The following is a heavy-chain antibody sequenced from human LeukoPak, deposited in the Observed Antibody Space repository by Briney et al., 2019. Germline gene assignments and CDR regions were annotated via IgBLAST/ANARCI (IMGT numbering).Heavy chain of an antibody. Sequence: PSETLSLTCTVSGGSISSGSYYWSWIRQPAGKGLEWIGRIYTSGSTNYNPSLKSRVTISVDTSKNQFSLKLSSVTAADTAVYYCARVVQAAIRGPYYYYYYMDVWGKGTTVTVSS. V-gene: IGHV4-61*02. CDR3: ARVVQAAIRGPYYYYYYMDV. D-gene: IGHD2-2*02. CDR2: IYTSGST. CDR1: GGSISSGSYY. J-gene: IGHJ6*03.